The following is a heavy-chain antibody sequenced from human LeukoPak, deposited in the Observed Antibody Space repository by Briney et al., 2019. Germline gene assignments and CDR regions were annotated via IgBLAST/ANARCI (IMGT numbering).Heavy chain of an antibody. Sequence: GASVKVSCKASGGTFSSYAISWVRQAPGQGLEWMGGIIPIFGTANYAQKFQGRVTITADKSTSTAYMELSSLRSEDTAVYYCASSITMIVVVSPTDAFDIWGQGTMVTVSS. D-gene: IGHD3-22*01. V-gene: IGHV1-69*06. CDR1: GGTFSSYA. CDR3: ASSITMIVVVSPTDAFDI. CDR2: IIPIFGTA. J-gene: IGHJ3*02.